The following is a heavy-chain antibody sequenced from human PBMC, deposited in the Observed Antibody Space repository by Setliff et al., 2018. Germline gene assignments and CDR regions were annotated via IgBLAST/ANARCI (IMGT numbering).Heavy chain of an antibody. V-gene: IGHV1-3*01. CDR1: GYTFTSYA. D-gene: IGHD1-20*01. Sequence: ASVKVSCKASGYTFTSYAMHWVRQAPGQRLEWMGWINAGNGNTKYSKKFQGRLTITRDTSANTAYMELSSLRSEDTALYYCARYNWNTNWFDPWGQGTLVTVSS. CDR2: INAGNGNT. CDR3: ARYNWNTNWFDP. J-gene: IGHJ5*02.